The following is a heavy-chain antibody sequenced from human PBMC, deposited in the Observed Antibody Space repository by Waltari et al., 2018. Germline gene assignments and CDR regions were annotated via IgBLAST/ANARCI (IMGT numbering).Heavy chain of an antibody. J-gene: IGHJ6*02. D-gene: IGHD6-13*01. CDR2: INPSGGST. V-gene: IGHV1-46*01. CDR3: ARDYVVGSSWYGPGDYYYYGMDV. Sequence: QVQLVQSGAEVKKPGASVKVSCKASGYTFTSYYMHWVRQAPGQGLEWMGIINPSGGSTSYAQKFQGSGAMTRDTSTSSVYMELSSLRSDDTAVYYCARDYVVGSSWYGPGDYYYYGMDVWGQGTTVPVSS. CDR1: GYTFTSYY.